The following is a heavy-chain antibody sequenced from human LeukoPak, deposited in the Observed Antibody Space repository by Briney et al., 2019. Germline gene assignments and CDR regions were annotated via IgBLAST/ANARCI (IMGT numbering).Heavy chain of an antibody. Sequence: PGGSLRLSCAASGFTFSSHSMNWVRQAPGKGLEWVSSISSSSSYIYYADSVKGRFTISRDNAKNSLYLQMNSLRAEDTAVYYCARGLIAARGWFDPWGQGTLVTVSS. CDR1: GFTFSSHS. D-gene: IGHD6-13*01. J-gene: IGHJ5*02. CDR3: ARGLIAARGWFDP. V-gene: IGHV3-21*01. CDR2: ISSSSSYI.